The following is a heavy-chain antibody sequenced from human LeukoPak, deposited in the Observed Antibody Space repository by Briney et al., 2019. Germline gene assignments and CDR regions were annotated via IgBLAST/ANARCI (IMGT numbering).Heavy chain of an antibody. Sequence: SETLSLTCTVSGGSISSSSYYWGWIRQPPGKGLEWIGSIYYSGSTYYNPSLKSRVTMSVDTSKNQFSLKLSSVTAADTAVYYCARENEVGLEVDPWGQGTLVTVSS. V-gene: IGHV4-39*07. CDR1: GGSISSSSYY. J-gene: IGHJ5*02. D-gene: IGHD3/OR15-3a*01. CDR3: ARENEVGLEVDP. CDR2: IYYSGST.